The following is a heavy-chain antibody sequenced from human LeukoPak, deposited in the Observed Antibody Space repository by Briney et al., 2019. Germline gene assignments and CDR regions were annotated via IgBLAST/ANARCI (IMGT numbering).Heavy chain of an antibody. J-gene: IGHJ6*02. D-gene: IGHD1-1*01. Sequence: PGRSLRLSCAVSGFTFSSYAVHWVRQAPGKGLEWVAVISYDGSKKYYADSVEGRFTISRDNAKNTLFLQMNSLRAEDTAVYYCARRGTGHGMDVWGQGTTVIVSS. CDR1: GFTFSSYA. CDR3: ARRGTGHGMDV. CDR2: ISYDGSKK. V-gene: IGHV3-30-3*01.